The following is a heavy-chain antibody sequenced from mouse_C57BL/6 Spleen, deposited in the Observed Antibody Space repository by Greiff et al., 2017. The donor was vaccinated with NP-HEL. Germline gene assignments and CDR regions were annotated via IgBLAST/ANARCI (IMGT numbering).Heavy chain of an antibody. J-gene: IGHJ4*01. CDR1: GYAFSSYW. D-gene: IGHD2-2*01. V-gene: IGHV1-80*01. Sequence: VQLQQSGAELVKPGASVKISCKASGYAFSSYWMNWVKQRPGKGLEWIGQIYPGDGDTNYNGKFKGKATLTADKSSSTAYMQLSSLTSEDSAVYFCARSGYDEDYYAIDYWGQGTSVTVSS. CDR2: IYPGDGDT. CDR3: ARSGYDEDYYAIDY.